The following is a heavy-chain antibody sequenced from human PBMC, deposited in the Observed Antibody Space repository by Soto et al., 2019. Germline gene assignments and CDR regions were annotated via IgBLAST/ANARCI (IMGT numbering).Heavy chain of an antibody. CDR2: FDPEDGET. Sequence: ASVKVSCKVSGCTLTELSMHWVRQAPGKGLEWMGGFDPEDGETIYAQKFQGRVTMTEDTSTDTAYMELSSLRSEDTAVYYCATDLLAGFPAFDIWGQGTMVTVSS. CDR1: GCTLTELS. J-gene: IGHJ3*02. D-gene: IGHD6-19*01. V-gene: IGHV1-24*01. CDR3: ATDLLAGFPAFDI.